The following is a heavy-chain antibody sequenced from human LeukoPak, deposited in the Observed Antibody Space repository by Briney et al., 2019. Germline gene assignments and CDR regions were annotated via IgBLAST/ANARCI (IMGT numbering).Heavy chain of an antibody. V-gene: IGHV3-21*01. Sequence: PGRSLRLSCAASGFTFSSYSMNWVRQAPGKGLEWVSSISSTGNYIYYADSVKGRFTISRDNAKNSLYLQMNSLMAEDTAVYYCARAPNELRFLEWFYSYYFDYWGQGTLVTVSS. CDR1: GFTFSSYS. J-gene: IGHJ4*02. CDR2: ISSTGNYI. D-gene: IGHD3-3*01. CDR3: ARAPNELRFLEWFYSYYFDY.